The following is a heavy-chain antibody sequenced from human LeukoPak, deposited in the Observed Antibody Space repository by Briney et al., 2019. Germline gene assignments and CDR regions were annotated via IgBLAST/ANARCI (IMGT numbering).Heavy chain of an antibody. J-gene: IGHJ4*02. CDR2: IKEDGSEK. V-gene: IGHV3-7*01. D-gene: IGHD6-13*01. CDR1: GFTFSNYW. Sequence: GGSLSLSCAASGFTFSNYWMSWVSQARGKGLEWVANIKEDGSEKYYVDSVKGRFTISRDNARNSLYLQMDSLRAEDTAVYYCASGRQLGYGGQGTLVTVSS. CDR3: ASGRQLGY.